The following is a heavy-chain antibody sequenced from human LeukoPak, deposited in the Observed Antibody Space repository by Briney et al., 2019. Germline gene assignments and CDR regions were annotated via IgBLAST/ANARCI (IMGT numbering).Heavy chain of an antibody. J-gene: IGHJ4*02. Sequence: GPSGKLRRYSSASAFTVNYNHWVRDPQAPGIELVGGSYPNRSATHYAREFQCRITMTRDTSITTVYMELRSLTSDDTAVYYCARAISGGSPITASDYWGQGTLVTVSS. V-gene: IGHV1-2*02. CDR1: ASAFTVNY. D-gene: IGHD2-15*01. CDR2: SYPNRSAT. CDR3: ARAISGGSPITASDY.